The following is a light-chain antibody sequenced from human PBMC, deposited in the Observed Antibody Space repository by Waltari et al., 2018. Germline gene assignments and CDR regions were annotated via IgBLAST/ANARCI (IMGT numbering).Light chain of an antibody. J-gene: IGKJ5*01. V-gene: IGKV3-15*01. CDR1: QSVSSN. Sequence: EIVMTQSPATLSVSPGDRATLSCRASQSVSSNLAWYQQKPGQAPRLLIYGASTRATGIPARFSGSGSGTEFTLTISSLQSEDFAVYYCQQYNNWPPLITFGQGTRLEIK. CDR2: GAS. CDR3: QQYNNWPPLIT.